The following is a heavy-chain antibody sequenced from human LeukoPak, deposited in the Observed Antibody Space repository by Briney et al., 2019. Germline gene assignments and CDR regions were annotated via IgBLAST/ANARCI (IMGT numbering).Heavy chain of an antibody. CDR2: IWPDGSEK. D-gene: IGHD3-10*01. Sequence: GGSLRLSCAASGFIFSNNYMSWVRQAPGRGLEWLATIWPDGSEKRYVDSLRGRVTISRDNAKNSLYLQMNSLRAEDTAVYYCARGAPFGELGCWGQGTLVTVSS. V-gene: IGHV3-7*03. CDR3: ARGAPFGELGC. CDR1: GFIFSNNY. J-gene: IGHJ4*02.